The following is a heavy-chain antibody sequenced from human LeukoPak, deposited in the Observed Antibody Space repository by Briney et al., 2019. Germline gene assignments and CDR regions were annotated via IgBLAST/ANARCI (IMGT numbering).Heavy chain of an antibody. V-gene: IGHV1-2*02. CDR2: ISPTSGGT. CDR1: GYTFTGHY. D-gene: IGHD3-16*01. J-gene: IGHJ4*02. CDR3: VGGGVGGVMAGGHY. Sequence: ASVKVSCKASGYTFTGHYMHWVRQAPGQGPEWMGWISPTSGGTNYAQKFQDRVTMTRDTSISTAYMELSRLRSDETAVYCCVGGGVGGVMAGGHYWGQGTLVTVSS.